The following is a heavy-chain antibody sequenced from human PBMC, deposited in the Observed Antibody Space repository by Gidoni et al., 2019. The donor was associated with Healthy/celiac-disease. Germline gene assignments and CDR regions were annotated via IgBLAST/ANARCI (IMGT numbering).Heavy chain of an antibody. V-gene: IGHV4-30-4*01. Sequence: HVQLRESRAGLAPPSHTLSLPCSVSGGSISSGAYYWSWIRQPPGKGLEWIGYIYYSGSTYYNPSLKRRVTISVDTSKNQFSLKLSSVTAADTAVYYCARCTMVVVPVATDWFDRGGQGTLVTVSA. CDR3: ARCTMVVVPVATDWFDR. J-gene: IGHJ5*02. CDR2: IYYSGST. CDR1: GGSISSGAYY. D-gene: IGHD2-2*01.